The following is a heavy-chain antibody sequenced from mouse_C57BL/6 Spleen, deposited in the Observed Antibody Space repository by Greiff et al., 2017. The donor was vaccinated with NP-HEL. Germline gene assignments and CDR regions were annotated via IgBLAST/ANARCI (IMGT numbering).Heavy chain of an antibody. CDR2: IWSGGST. J-gene: IGHJ4*01. CDR1: GFSLTSYG. D-gene: IGHD1-1*01. V-gene: IGHV2-2*01. Sequence: QVQLQQSGPGLVQPSQSLSITCTVSGFSLTSYGVHWVRQSPGKGLEWLGVIWSGGSTDYNAAFISRLSISKDNSKSQVFFKRNSLQADDTAIYYWARSEGTTVVDGAMDYWGQGTSVTVSS. CDR3: ARSEGTTVVDGAMDY.